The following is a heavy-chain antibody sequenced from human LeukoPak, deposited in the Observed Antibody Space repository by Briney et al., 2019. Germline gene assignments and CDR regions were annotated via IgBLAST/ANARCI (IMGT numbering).Heavy chain of an antibody. CDR2: ISNSGSTK. V-gene: IGHV3-48*03. D-gene: IGHD6-19*01. Sequence: GGSLRLSCAASGFTFSSYEMNWIRQAPGKGLEWISYISNSGSTKYYADSVKGRFTISRDNAKNSLYLQMNSLRAEDTAVYYCAREDSSGLDYWGQGPLVTVSS. J-gene: IGHJ4*02. CDR3: AREDSSGLDY. CDR1: GFTFSSYE.